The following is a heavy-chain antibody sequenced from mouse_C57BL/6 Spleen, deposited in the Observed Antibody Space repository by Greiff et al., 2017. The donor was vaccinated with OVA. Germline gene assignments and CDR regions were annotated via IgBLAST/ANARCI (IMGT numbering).Heavy chain of an antibody. CDR2: IDPSDSET. Sequence: QVQLQQPGAALVRPGSSVKLSCKASGYTFTSYWMHWVKQRPIQGLEWIGNIDPSDSETHYNQKFKDKATLTVDKSSSTAYMQLSSLTSEDSAVYYCARRDYGNPWYFDVWGTGTTGTVSS. CDR3: ARRDYGNPWYFDV. D-gene: IGHD2-1*01. V-gene: IGHV1-52*01. J-gene: IGHJ1*03. CDR1: GYTFTSYW.